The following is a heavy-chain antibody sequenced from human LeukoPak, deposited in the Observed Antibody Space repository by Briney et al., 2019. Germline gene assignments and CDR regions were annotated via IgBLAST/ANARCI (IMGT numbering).Heavy chain of an antibody. V-gene: IGHV1-8*03. CDR2: MNPNSGNT. Sequence: ASVKVSCKASGYTFTSYDINWVRQATGQGLEWMGWMNPNSGNTGYAQKFQGRVTITRNTSISTVYMELSSLRSEDTAVYYCARDRGYYYDSSAGNWFDPWGQGTLVTVSS. CDR3: ARDRGYYYDSSAGNWFDP. J-gene: IGHJ5*02. CDR1: GYTFTSYD. D-gene: IGHD3-22*01.